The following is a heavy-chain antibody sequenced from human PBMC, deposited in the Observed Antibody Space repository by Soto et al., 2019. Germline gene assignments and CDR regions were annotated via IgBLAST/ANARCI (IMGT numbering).Heavy chain of an antibody. CDR2: ISSSGSTI. D-gene: IGHD2-2*01. J-gene: IGHJ3*02. CDR3: ARDRRYIVVVPAANDAFDI. V-gene: IGHV3-11*01. CDR1: GFTFSDYY. Sequence: GGSLRLSCAASGFTFSDYYMSWIRQAPGKGLEWVSYISSSGSTIYYADSVKGRFTISRDNAKNSLYLQMNSLRAEDTAVYYCARDRRYIVVVPAANDAFDIWGQGTMVTVSS.